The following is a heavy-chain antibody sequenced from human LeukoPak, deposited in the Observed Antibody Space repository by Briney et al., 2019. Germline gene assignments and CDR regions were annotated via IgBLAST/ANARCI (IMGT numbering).Heavy chain of an antibody. CDR2: INHSGST. J-gene: IGHJ5*02. CDR3: ARSDWFDP. V-gene: IGHV4-34*01. CDR1: GGSFSGYY. Sequence: PSETLSLTCAVYGGSFSGYYWSWSREPPGKGLERIGKINHSGSTNYNPSLKSRVTISVDTSKNQFSLKLSSVTAADTAVYYCARSDWFDPWGQGTLATVSS.